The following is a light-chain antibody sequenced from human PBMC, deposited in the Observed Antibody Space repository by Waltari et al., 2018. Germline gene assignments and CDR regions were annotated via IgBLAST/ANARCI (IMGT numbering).Light chain of an antibody. J-gene: IGKJ4*01. CDR2: DAT. V-gene: IGKV1-17*01. CDR3: LQHNSYPLT. CDR1: QGIGNY. Sequence: IQLTQSPSSLSASVRDPVPLACRASQGIGNYLNWCQQKQGKAAKMLIYDATTLQSGVPSRFSGSGSGTEFTITINSLQHEDFATYYCLQHNSYPLTFGGGTKVEIK.